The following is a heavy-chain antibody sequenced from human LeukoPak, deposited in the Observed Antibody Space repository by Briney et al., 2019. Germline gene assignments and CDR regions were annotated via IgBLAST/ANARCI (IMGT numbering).Heavy chain of an antibody. J-gene: IGHJ4*02. CDR2: IKQDGSEK. D-gene: IGHD3-3*01. CDR1: GFTFSSYW. CDR3: ARVGYDFWSGYYRY. V-gene: IGHV3-7*01. Sequence: GWSLRLSCAASGFTFSSYWMSWVRQAPEKGLEWVANIKQDGSEKYYVDSVKGRFTISRDNAKNSLYLQMNSLRAEDTAVYYCARVGYDFWSGYYRYWGQGTLVTVSS.